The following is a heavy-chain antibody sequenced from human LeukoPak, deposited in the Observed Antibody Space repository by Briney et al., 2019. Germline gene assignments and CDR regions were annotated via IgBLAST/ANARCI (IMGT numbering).Heavy chain of an antibody. J-gene: IGHJ5*02. CDR1: GYTFTSYY. D-gene: IGHD3-10*01. Sequence: GASVKVSCKASGYTFTSYYMHWVRQAPGQGLEWMGWINPNSGGTNYAQKFQGRVTMTRDTSISTAYMELSRLRSDDTAVYYCARGRGRITMVRGTLLNWFDPWGQGTLVTVSS. CDR2: INPNSGGT. V-gene: IGHV1-2*02. CDR3: ARGRGRITMVRGTLLNWFDP.